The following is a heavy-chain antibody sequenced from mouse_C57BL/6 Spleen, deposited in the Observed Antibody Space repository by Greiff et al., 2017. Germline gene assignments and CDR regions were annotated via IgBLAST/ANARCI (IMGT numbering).Heavy chain of an antibody. J-gene: IGHJ4*01. CDR3: ARKYGDGSKGYYAMDY. D-gene: IGHD1-1*01. V-gene: IGHV2-2*01. CDR1: GFSLTSYG. Sequence: VKLQESGPGLVQPSQSLSITCTVSGFSLTSYGVHWVRQSPGKGLEWLGVIWSGGSTDYNAAFISRLSISKDNSKSQVFFKMNSLQADDTAIYYCARKYGDGSKGYYAMDYWGQGTSVTVSS. CDR2: IWSGGST.